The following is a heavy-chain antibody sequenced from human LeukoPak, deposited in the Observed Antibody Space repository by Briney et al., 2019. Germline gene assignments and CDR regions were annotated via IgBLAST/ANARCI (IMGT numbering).Heavy chain of an antibody. CDR2: IRSKANSYAT. D-gene: IGHD6-13*01. CDR1: GFTFSGSA. J-gene: IGHJ4*02. Sequence: PGGSLRLSCAASGFTFSGSAMHWVRQASGKGLEWVGRIRSKANSYATAYAASVKGRFTISRDDSKNTAYLQMNSLKTEDTAVYYCTSGLLSSTRPDYWGQGTLVTVSS. V-gene: IGHV3-73*01. CDR3: TSGLLSSTRPDY.